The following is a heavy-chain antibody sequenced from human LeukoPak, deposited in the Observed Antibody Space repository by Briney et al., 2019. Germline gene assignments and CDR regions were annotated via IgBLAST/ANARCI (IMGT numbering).Heavy chain of an antibody. J-gene: IGHJ4*02. V-gene: IGHV3-21*01. D-gene: IGHD6-13*01. CDR3: AREGQQLDFDY. Sequence: PGGSLRLSCAASGFTFSSYSMNWVRQAPGKGLEWVSSISSSGSYIYYLDSVRGRFTISRDNAKNSLYLQMNSLRAEDTAVYYCAREGQQLDFDYWGQGTLVTVSS. CDR2: ISSSGSYI. CDR1: GFTFSSYS.